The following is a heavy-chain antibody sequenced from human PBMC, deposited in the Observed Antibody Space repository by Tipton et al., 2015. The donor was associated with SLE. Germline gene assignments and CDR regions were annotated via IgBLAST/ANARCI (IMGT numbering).Heavy chain of an antibody. V-gene: IGHV1-18*01. CDR2: ISTYNGNT. D-gene: IGHD1-26*01. CDR3: ARAPQWDPPTFDI. Sequence: QSGAEVKKPGASVRVSCKASGYTFTTYGISWVRQAPGQGLEWMGWISTYNGNTNYAQKPQGRVTMTSDTSTSTAYMELRSLRSDDTAIYYCARAPQWDPPTFDIWGQGTMVTVSS. J-gene: IGHJ3*02. CDR1: GYTFTTYG.